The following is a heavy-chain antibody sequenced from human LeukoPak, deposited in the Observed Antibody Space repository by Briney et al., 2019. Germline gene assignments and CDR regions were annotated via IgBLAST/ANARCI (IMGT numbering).Heavy chain of an antibody. CDR3: ARRDYYYGMDV. CDR2: IIPILGIA. J-gene: IGHJ6*02. CDR1: GFTFSSYA. V-gene: IGHV1-69*04. Sequence: GKSLRLSCAASGFTFSSYAISWVRQAPGQGLEWMGRIIPILGIANYAQKFQGRVTITADKSASTAYMELSSLRSEDTAVYYCARRDYYYGMDVWGQGTTVTVSS.